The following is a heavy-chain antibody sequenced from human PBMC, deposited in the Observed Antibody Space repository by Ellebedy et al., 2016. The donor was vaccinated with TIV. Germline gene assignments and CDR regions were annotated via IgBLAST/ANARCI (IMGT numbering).Heavy chain of an antibody. Sequence: PGGSLRLSCAASGFTFSSDWMSWVRQAPGKGLEWVASIKGDASDKRYLDSVKGRFTISRDNAKNSLFLQMNTLRAEDTAVYHCARLRGGVTDFDYWGRGTLVTVSS. D-gene: IGHD3-3*01. V-gene: IGHV3-7*01. J-gene: IGHJ4*02. CDR1: GFTFSSDW. CDR3: ARLRGGVTDFDY. CDR2: IKGDASDK.